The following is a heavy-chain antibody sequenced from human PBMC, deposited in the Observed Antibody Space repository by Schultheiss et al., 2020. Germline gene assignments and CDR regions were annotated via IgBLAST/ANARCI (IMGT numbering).Heavy chain of an antibody. V-gene: IGHV3-74*01. J-gene: IGHJ6*02. D-gene: IGHD3-3*01. CDR3: AKNDITIFGVWYGMDV. CDR2: INSDGSST. Sequence: GGSLRLSCAASGFTFSSYWMHWVRQAPGKWLVWVSRINSDGSSTSYADSVKGRFTISRDNSKNTLYLQMNSLRAEDTAVYYCAKNDITIFGVWYGMDVWGQGTTVTVSS. CDR1: GFTFSSYW.